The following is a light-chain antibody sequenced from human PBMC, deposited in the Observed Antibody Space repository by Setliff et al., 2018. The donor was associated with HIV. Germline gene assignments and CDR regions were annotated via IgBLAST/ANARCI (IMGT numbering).Light chain of an antibody. CDR2: SVT. CDR1: NSDIGSHDY. J-gene: IGLJ2*01. V-gene: IGLV2-14*03. Sequence: QSVLAQPASVSGSPGQSITISCSGTNSDIGSHDYVSWYQQHPGKAPKLIIFSVTYRPSGVSDRFSGSKSGNTASLTISRVEVGDEADYYCQVWDSNSDRATFGGGTK. CDR3: QVWDSNSDRAT.